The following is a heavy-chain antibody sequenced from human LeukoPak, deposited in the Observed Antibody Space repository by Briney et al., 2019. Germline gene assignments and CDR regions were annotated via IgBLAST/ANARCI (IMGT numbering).Heavy chain of an antibody. Sequence: GGSLRLSCAASGFTFSSYWMSWVRQAPGKGLEWVANIKQDGSEKYYADSVKGRFTISRDNSKNTLYLQMNSLRAEDTAVYYCARGEEMATMYIDYWGQGTLVTVSS. CDR1: GFTFSSYW. D-gene: IGHD5-24*01. V-gene: IGHV3-7*01. J-gene: IGHJ4*02. CDR2: IKQDGSEK. CDR3: ARGEEMATMYIDY.